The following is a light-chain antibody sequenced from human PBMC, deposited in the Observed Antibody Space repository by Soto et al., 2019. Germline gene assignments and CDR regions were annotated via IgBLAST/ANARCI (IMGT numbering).Light chain of an antibody. V-gene: IGKV1-17*01. CDR2: TIS. J-gene: IGKJ3*01. CDR3: LPPYAFPFT. CDR1: QDIRIS. Sequence: DIQMTPSPSSLSASVGDRVTITCRASQDIRISLDWFQQKPGTAPKRLIYTISKLKSGVPSRFSGGGSGTEFTLPISSLQPEESATYYCLPPYAFPFTFGPGTKVDL.